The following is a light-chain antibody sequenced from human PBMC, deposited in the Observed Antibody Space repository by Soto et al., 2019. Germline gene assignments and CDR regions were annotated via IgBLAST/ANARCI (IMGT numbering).Light chain of an antibody. Sequence: QSVLTQPASVSGSPGQSITISCTGTSTDVGSHKLVSWYQQYPGNAPKLIIFEAYKRPSGVSNRFSGFKSGSTASLTISGLQAEDEADYYCCSNGVGSTYVFGTGTKVTVL. CDR1: STDVGSHKL. CDR2: EAY. CDR3: CSNGVGSTYV. V-gene: IGLV2-23*01. J-gene: IGLJ1*01.